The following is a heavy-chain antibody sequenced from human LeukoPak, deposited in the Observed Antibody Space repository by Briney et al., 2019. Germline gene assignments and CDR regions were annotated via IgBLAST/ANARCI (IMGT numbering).Heavy chain of an antibody. D-gene: IGHD6-19*01. CDR2: ISGSGGST. CDR1: GFTLSTYD. Sequence: PGGSPRLSCAASGFTLSTYDMTWVRQAPGKGLEWVSSISGSGGSTYYADSVKGRFTTSRDNSKNTLYLQMNGLRAEDTAVYYCAKDLAAVPGNKYFAYWGQGTLVTVSP. V-gene: IGHV3-23*01. CDR3: AKDLAAVPGNKYFAY. J-gene: IGHJ4*02.